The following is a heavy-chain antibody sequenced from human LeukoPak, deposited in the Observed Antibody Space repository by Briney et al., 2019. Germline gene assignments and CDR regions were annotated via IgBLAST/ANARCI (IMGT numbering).Heavy chain of an antibody. CDR1: GFTFSSYA. J-gene: IGHJ6*02. D-gene: IGHD2-21*01. CDR2: ITTSGST. Sequence: GGSLRLSCAASGFTFSSYAMSWVRQAPGKGLEWVSGITTSGSTYYADSVKGRFTISRENSNNTLYLHMDSLRAEDTAVYYCAKAPVWNYYYGLDVWGQGTTVTVSS. V-gene: IGHV3-23*01. CDR3: AKAPVWNYYYGLDV.